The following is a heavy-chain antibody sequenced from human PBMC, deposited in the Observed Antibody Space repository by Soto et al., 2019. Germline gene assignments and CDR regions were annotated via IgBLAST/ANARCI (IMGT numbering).Heavy chain of an antibody. J-gene: IGHJ6*02. Sequence: SETLSLTCTVSGGSISSSSYYWGWIRQPPGKGLEWIGSIYYSGSTYYNPSLKSRVTISVDTSKNQFSLKLSSVTAADTAVYYCARRLYYDSSGFEGGGMDVWCQGTSVT. CDR2: IYYSGST. CDR3: ARRLYYDSSGFEGGGMDV. V-gene: IGHV4-39*01. CDR1: GGSISSSSYY. D-gene: IGHD3-22*01.